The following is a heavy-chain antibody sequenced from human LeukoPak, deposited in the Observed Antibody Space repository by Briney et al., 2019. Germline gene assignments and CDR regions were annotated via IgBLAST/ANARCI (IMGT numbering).Heavy chain of an antibody. Sequence: ASVKVSCKASGYTFTSYYMHWVRQAPGQGLEWMGIIDPSGGSTSYAQKFQGRVTMTRDMSTSTVYMELSSLRAEDTAMYYCAKEDGYKNYYYYYMDVWGKGTTVTISS. CDR2: IDPSGGST. CDR1: GYTFTSYY. J-gene: IGHJ6*03. V-gene: IGHV1-46*01. CDR3: AKEDGYKNYYYYYMDV. D-gene: IGHD5-24*01.